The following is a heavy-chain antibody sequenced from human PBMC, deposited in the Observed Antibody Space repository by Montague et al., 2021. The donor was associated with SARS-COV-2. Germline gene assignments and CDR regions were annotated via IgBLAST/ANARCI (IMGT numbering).Heavy chain of an antibody. CDR1: GFTVSSNH. J-gene: IGHJ6*02. D-gene: IGHD5-18*01. V-gene: IGHV3-66*02. Sequence: SLRLSCAASGFTVSSNHMSWVRQAPGKGLEWVSVIYSGGSTYYADSVTGRFTISRDNSKNTLHLQMNSLRAEDTAVYYCARDIQLHYYYYGMDVWGQGTTVTVSS. CDR3: ARDIQLHYYYYGMDV. CDR2: IYSGGST.